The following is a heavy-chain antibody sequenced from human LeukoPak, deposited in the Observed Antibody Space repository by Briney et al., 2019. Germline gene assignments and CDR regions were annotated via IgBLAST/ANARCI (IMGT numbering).Heavy chain of an antibody. CDR3: ARLISKTYYDILTGYYFDY. Sequence: SEALSLTCTVSGGSISSSSYYWGWIRQPPGKGLEWIGSIYYSGSTYYNPSLKSRVTISVDTSKNQFSLKLSSVTAADTAVYYCARLISKTYYDILTGYYFDYWGQGTLVTVSS. CDR2: IYYSGST. V-gene: IGHV4-39*01. D-gene: IGHD3-9*01. J-gene: IGHJ4*02. CDR1: GGSISSSSYY.